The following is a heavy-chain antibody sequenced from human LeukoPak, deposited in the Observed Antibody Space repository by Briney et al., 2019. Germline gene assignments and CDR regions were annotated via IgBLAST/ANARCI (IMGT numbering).Heavy chain of an antibody. CDR2: IRGDSSLI. V-gene: IGHV3-23*01. D-gene: IGHD2-2*01. Sequence: GGSLRLSCAAAGFAFSSDAMSWVRQAPGKGLEWVTLIRGDSSLIEYADSVKGRFTISRDNSKSTLYLQMDSLRAEDTAVYYCAKGRFTSSTFDSWGQGTLVTVSS. J-gene: IGHJ4*02. CDR3: AKGRFTSSTFDS. CDR1: GFAFSSDA.